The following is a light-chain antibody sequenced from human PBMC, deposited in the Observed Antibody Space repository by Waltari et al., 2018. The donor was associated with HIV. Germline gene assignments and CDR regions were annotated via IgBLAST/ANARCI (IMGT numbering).Light chain of an antibody. CDR3: QVWDSKTDQYV. CDR2: DDT. CDR1: NIGRKR. J-gene: IGLJ1*01. Sequence: SYVLTQPPSVSVAPGQPATIPCRENNIGRKRVHCYQQRPGQAPVLVVYDDTDRPSGIPERFSGSNSGSTATLTISRVETGDEADYYCQVWDSKTDQYVFGNGTRVTVL. V-gene: IGLV3-21*02.